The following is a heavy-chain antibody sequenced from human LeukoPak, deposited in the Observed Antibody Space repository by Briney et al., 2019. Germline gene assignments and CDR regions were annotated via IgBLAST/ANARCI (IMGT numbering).Heavy chain of an antibody. Sequence: GRSLRLSCTASGFTFGDYAMSWFRQAPGKGLEWVGFIRSKAYGGTTEYAASVKGRFTISRDDSKSIAYLQMNSLKTEDTAVYYCTRGFWGGPYFYSSLYYYYGMDVWGQGTTVTVSS. CDR2: IRSKAYGGTT. CDR1: GFTFGDYA. D-gene: IGHD3-16*01. CDR3: TRGFWGGPYFYSSLYYYYGMDV. V-gene: IGHV3-49*03. J-gene: IGHJ6*02.